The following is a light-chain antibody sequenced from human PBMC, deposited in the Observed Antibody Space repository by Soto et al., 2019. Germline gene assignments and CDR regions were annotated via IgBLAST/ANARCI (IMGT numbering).Light chain of an antibody. CDR1: QSLLNSSNNKNY. CDR2: WAS. V-gene: IGKV4-1*01. CDR3: QQFYSTPYT. Sequence: DVVMTQSPDSLAVSLGERATINCKSSQSLLNSSNNKNYLAWYQQKPGQYPELLIYWASTRESGVPDRFSGSGSGTDFTLTIRSLQAEDVAVYYCQQFYSTPYTFGQGTKLEIK. J-gene: IGKJ2*01.